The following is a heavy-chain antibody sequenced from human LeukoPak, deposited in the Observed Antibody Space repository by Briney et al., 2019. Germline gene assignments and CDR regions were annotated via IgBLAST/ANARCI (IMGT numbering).Heavy chain of an antibody. CDR2: IKSKTDGGTT. V-gene: IGHV3-15*01. J-gene: IGHJ4*01. CDR3: TSQSTAFWSGYYTGRGVDY. CDR1: GFTFSNAW. Sequence: PGGSLRLSCAASGFTFSNAWMSWVRQAPGKGLEWVGRIKSKTDGGTTDYAAPVKGRFTISRDDAKNTTYLQMTSLKTEDTAVYYCTSQSTAFWSGYYTGRGVDYWGHRTLVTVSS. D-gene: IGHD3-3*01.